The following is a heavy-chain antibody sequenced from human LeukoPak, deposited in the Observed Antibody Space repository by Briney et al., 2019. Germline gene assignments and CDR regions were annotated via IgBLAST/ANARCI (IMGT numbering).Heavy chain of an antibody. CDR1: GYTFTGYY. CDR2: INPNSGGT. D-gene: IGHD3-22*01. J-gene: IGHJ4*02. Sequence: ASVKVSCKTSGYTFTGYYMRWVRQAPGQGLEWMGWINPNSGGTNYPQKFQGRVTMTRDTSITTAYIELSSLRSDDTAVYYCARAGVRYYYDSSGYYLDFDFWGQGTLVTDSS. CDR3: ARAGVRYYYDSSGYYLDFDF. V-gene: IGHV1-2*02.